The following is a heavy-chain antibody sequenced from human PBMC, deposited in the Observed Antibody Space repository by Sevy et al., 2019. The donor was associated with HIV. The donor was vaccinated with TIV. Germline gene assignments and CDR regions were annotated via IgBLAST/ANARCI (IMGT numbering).Heavy chain of an antibody. V-gene: IGHV3-20*04. CDR3: ARSGDDSSGFYYWWFDP. D-gene: IGHD3-22*01. CDR2: INWNGGST. Sequence: GGSLRLSCAASGFTFDDYGMSWVRQAPGKGLEWVSGINWNGGSTSYADSVRGRFTISRDNAKNSLYLQMNSLRAEDTAFYYCARSGDDSSGFYYWWFDPWGQGTLVTVSS. CDR1: GFTFDDYG. J-gene: IGHJ5*02.